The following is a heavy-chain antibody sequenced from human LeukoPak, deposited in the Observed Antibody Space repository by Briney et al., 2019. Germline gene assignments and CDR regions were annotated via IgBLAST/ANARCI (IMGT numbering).Heavy chain of an antibody. Sequence: PGGSLRLSCAASGFTFYSYGMNWIRQSPGKGLEWVSSISSSGAYIDYADSMEGRFTISRDNARNLLHLQMNSLRVEDTAVYYCARFHSGSLFFDYWGLGTLVTVSS. CDR3: ARFHSGSLFFDY. V-gene: IGHV3-21*01. CDR1: GFTFYSYG. J-gene: IGHJ4*02. D-gene: IGHD1-26*01. CDR2: ISSSGAYI.